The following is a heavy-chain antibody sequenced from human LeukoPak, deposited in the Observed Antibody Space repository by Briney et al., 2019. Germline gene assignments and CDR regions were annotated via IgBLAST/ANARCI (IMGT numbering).Heavy chain of an antibody. Sequence: SETLSLTCTVSGGSISSSSYYWGWIRQPPGKGLEWIGSIHYSGITYYNSSLKSRVTISVDTSKNQFSLKLRSVTAADTAVYNCARVAAAGSFDYWGQGTLVTVSS. V-gene: IGHV4-39*07. CDR3: ARVAAAGSFDY. D-gene: IGHD6-13*01. CDR2: IHYSGIT. J-gene: IGHJ4*02. CDR1: GGSISSSSYY.